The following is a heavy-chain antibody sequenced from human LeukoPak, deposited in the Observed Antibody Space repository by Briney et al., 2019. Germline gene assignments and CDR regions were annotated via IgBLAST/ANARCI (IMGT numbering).Heavy chain of an antibody. J-gene: IGHJ4*02. CDR3: ARVPSSWFLYYFDY. CDR2: INPNSGGT. Sequence: ASVKVSCKASGYTFTGYYMHWVRQAPGQGLEWMGWINPNSGGTNYAQKFQGGVTMTRDTSISTAYMELSRLRSDDTAVYYCARVPSSWFLYYFDYWGQGTLVTVSS. V-gene: IGHV1-2*02. D-gene: IGHD6-13*01. CDR1: GYTFTGYY.